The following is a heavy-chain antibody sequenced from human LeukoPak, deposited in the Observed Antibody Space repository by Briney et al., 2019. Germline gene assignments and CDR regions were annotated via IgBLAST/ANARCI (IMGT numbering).Heavy chain of an antibody. CDR3: ARGSVLRFLEWLDF. D-gene: IGHD3-3*01. Sequence: GGSLRLSCAASRFTFSNYWMNWVRQAPGKGLEWVAHMNQDGSEKYYVDSVKGRFTISRDNAKNSLYLQMNSLRAEDTAVYYCARGSVLRFLEWLDFWGQGTLVTVSS. CDR2: MNQDGSEK. J-gene: IGHJ4*02. CDR1: RFTFSNYW. V-gene: IGHV3-7*01.